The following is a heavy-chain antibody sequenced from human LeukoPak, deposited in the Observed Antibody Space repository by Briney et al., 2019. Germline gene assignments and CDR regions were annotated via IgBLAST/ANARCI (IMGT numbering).Heavy chain of an antibody. CDR1: GYTFTGYY. V-gene: IGHV1-2*02. D-gene: IGHD6-19*01. J-gene: IGHJ4*02. CDR2: TNPDSGGK. Sequence: ASVKVSFKASGYTFTGYYMYWVRAAPGQGSEWVGWTNPDSGGKYIAQTFQCKVTMTRDTSISTIYMDMSSLRSDDTAMYYCARGRSRFEGFVSGWYLYVWGQGILVTVSS. CDR3: ARGRSRFEGFVSGWYLYV.